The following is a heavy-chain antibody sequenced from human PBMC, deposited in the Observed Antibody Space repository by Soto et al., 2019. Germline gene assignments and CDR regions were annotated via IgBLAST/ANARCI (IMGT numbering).Heavy chain of an antibody. D-gene: IGHD2-2*01. V-gene: IGHV4-39*01. Sequence: PSETLSLTCTVSGGSISSSSYYWGWIRQPPGKGLEWIGSIYYSGSTYYNPSLKSRVTISVDTSKNQFSLKLSSVTAADTAVYYCARGWGRRVPAANGKGWFDPWGQGTLVTVSS. CDR1: GGSISSSSYY. CDR2: IYYSGST. J-gene: IGHJ5*02. CDR3: ARGWGRRVPAANGKGWFDP.